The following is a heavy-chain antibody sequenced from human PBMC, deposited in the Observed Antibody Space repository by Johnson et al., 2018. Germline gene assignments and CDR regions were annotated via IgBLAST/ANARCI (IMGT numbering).Heavy chain of an antibody. D-gene: IGHD6-19*01. J-gene: IGHJ6*03. CDR2: ISYDGSNK. CDR1: GFTFSSYG. CDR3: ARVSKHSEYSSGWSIRHYYYMDV. V-gene: IGHV3-30*03. Sequence: VQLVESGGGVVQPGRSLRLSCAASGFTFSSYGMHWVRQAPGKGLEWVAVISYDGSNKYYADSVKGRFTISRDNSKNTLYLHMNSRRAEDTAVYYCARVSKHSEYSSGWSIRHYYYMDVWGKGTTVTVSS.